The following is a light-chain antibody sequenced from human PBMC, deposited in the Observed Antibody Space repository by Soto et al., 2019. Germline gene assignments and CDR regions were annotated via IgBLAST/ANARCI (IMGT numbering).Light chain of an antibody. J-gene: IGKJ1*01. CDR1: RGVSSD. CDR3: HQRSNWPPGGT. Sequence: EVVMTQSLATLSVSPGASVILSCRAIRGVSSDVAWYQQKAGQAPRLLIYGASTRATGIPARFSGSWSGTEFTLTISSLQSEDFAVYYCHQRSNWPPGGTVGQATKVAI. CDR2: GAS. V-gene: IGKV3-15*01.